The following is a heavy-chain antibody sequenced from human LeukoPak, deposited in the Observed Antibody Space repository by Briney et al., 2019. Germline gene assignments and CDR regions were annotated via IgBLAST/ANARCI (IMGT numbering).Heavy chain of an antibody. CDR1: GFTFDDYT. J-gene: IGHJ4*02. Sequence: GSLRLSCAASGFTFDDYTMHWVRQPPGKGLEWVSLISWDGGSTYYADSVKGRFTISRDNSKNSLYLQMNSLRTEDTALYYCARNYYDTKTYYFDYWGQGTLVTVSS. CDR2: ISWDGGST. D-gene: IGHD3-22*01. V-gene: IGHV3-43*01. CDR3: ARNYYDTKTYYFDY.